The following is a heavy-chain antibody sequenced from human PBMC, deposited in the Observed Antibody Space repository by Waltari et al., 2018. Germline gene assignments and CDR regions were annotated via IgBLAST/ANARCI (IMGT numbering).Heavy chain of an antibody. CDR3: AKDPTYYYDSRGAFDI. Sequence: EVQLLESGGGLVQPGGSLRLSCAASGFTFSSYAMSWVRQAPGKGLEWVSAISGNGGSTYYADSVKGRFTSSRDNSKNTLYLQMNSLRAEDTAVYYCAKDPTYYYDSRGAFDIWGQGTMVTVSS. V-gene: IGHV3-23*01. D-gene: IGHD3-22*01. J-gene: IGHJ3*02. CDR1: GFTFSSYA. CDR2: ISGNGGST.